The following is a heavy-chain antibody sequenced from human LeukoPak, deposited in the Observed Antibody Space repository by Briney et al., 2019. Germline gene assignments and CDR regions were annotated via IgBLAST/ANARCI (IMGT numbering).Heavy chain of an antibody. J-gene: IGHJ4*02. CDR2: INPRGGST. CDR3: ARDLGNGYGDPYYFDY. V-gene: IGHV1-46*01. Sequence: ASVKVSCKASGYTFTSYYMHWVRQAPGQGLEWMGIINPRGGSTSYAQKFQGRVTMTRDTSTSTVYMELSSLRSEDTAVYYCARDLGNGYGDPYYFDYWGQGTLVTVSS. D-gene: IGHD4-17*01. CDR1: GYTFTSYY.